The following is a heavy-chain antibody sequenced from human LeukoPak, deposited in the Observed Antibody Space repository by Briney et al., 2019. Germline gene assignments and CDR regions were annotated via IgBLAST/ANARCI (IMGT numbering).Heavy chain of an antibody. CDR2: ISAYNGNT. CDR3: ARDHSSGWPGVY. D-gene: IGHD6-19*01. J-gene: IGHJ4*02. V-gene: IGHV1-18*01. Sequence: EASVKVSCKASGYTFTSYDINWVRQATGQGLEWMGWISAYNGNTNYAQKLQGRVTMTTDTSTSTAYMELRSLRSDDTAVYYCARDHSSGWPGVYWGQGTLVTVSS. CDR1: GYTFTSYD.